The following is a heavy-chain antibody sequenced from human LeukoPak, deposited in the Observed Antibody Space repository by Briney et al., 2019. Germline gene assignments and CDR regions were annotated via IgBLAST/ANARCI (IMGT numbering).Heavy chain of an antibody. CDR1: GYTFTSYG. Sequence: ASVKVSCTASGYTFTSYGISWVRQAPGQGLEWMGWISAYNGNTNYAQKLQGRVTMTTDTSTSTAYMELRSLRSDDTAVYYCARVNIVVVPAAILDNWFDPWGQGTLVTVSS. CDR2: ISAYNGNT. J-gene: IGHJ5*02. V-gene: IGHV1-18*01. D-gene: IGHD2-2*02. CDR3: ARVNIVVVPAAILDNWFDP.